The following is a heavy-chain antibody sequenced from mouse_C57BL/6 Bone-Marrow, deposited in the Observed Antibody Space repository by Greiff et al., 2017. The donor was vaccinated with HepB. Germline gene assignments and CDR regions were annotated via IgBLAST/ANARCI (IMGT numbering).Heavy chain of an antibody. CDR3: ARGLLRDYFDY. V-gene: IGHV1-80*01. J-gene: IGHJ2*01. CDR1: GYAFSSYW. D-gene: IGHD1-1*01. CDR2: IYPGDGDT. Sequence: VKVVESGAELVKPGASVKISCKASGYAFSSYWMNWVKQRPGKGLEWIGQIYPGDGDTNYNGKFKGKATLTADKSSSTAYMQLSSLTSEDSAVYFCARGLLRDYFDYWGQGTTLTVSS.